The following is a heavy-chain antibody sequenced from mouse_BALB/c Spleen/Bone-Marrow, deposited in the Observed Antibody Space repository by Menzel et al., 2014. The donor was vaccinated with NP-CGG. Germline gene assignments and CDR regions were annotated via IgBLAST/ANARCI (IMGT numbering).Heavy chain of an antibody. Sequence: DVKLQESGGDLVQPGGSRKLSCAASGFTFSSFGMHWVRQAPEKGLEWVAYISSGSGTIYYADTVKGRFTISRDNPKNTLFLQMTSLRSEDTAMYYCARGDYGNQYFFDYWGQGTTLTVSS. J-gene: IGHJ2*01. CDR3: ARGDYGNQYFFDY. CDR1: GFTFSSFG. V-gene: IGHV5-17*02. D-gene: IGHD2-1*01. CDR2: ISSGSGTI.